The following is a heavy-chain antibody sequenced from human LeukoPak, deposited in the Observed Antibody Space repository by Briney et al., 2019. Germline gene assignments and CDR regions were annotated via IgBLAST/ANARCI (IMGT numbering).Heavy chain of an antibody. Sequence: PSETLSLTCTVSGGSISSYYWSWIRQPAGKGLEWIGSIYYSGSTYYNPSLKSRVTISVDTSKNQFSLKLSSVTAADTAVYYCARDREYYDSSPGPWSDNPFDYWGQGTLVTVSS. D-gene: IGHD3-22*01. CDR3: ARDREYYDSSPGPWSDNPFDY. V-gene: IGHV4-4*07. CDR2: IYYSGST. CDR1: GGSISSYY. J-gene: IGHJ4*02.